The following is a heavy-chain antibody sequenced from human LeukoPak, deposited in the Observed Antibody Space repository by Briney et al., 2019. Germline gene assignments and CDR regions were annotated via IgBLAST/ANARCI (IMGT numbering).Heavy chain of an antibody. CDR3: AGNSSGNYFDY. CDR1: GYSISNTYY. Sequence: SETLSLTCAVSGYSISNTYYWGWIRQPPGKELEWIGSIYNSGSTHYNPSLKSRVTISVDTSKNQFSLKLTSVPAADTAVYYCAGNSSGNYFDYWGQGTLVTVSS. CDR2: IYNSGST. D-gene: IGHD1-26*01. J-gene: IGHJ4*02. V-gene: IGHV4-38-2*01.